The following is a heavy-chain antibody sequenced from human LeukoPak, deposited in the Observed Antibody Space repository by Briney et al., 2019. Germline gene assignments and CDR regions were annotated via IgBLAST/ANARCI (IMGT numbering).Heavy chain of an antibody. V-gene: IGHV4-59*01. CDR1: GGSISSYY. CDR3: ARSVVAALKDPYFDY. J-gene: IGHJ4*02. Sequence: SETLSLTCTVSGGSISSYYWSWIRQPPGKGLEWIGYIYYSGSTNYNPSLKSRVTISVDTSKNQFSLKLSSVTAADTAVYYCARSVVAALKDPYFDYWGQGTLVTVSS. CDR2: IYYSGST. D-gene: IGHD2-15*01.